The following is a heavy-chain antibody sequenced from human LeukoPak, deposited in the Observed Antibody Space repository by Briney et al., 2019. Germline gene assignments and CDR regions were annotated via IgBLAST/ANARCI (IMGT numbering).Heavy chain of an antibody. CDR3: ARQNDYYDSSGYSVTP. CDR2: IYYSGST. CDR1: GGSISGSSYY. V-gene: IGHV4-39*01. J-gene: IGHJ5*02. Sequence: SETLSLTRTVSGGSISGSSYYWGWIRQPPGKGLEWIGSIYYSGSTYYNPSLKSRVTISVDTSKNQFSLKLSSVTAADTAVYYCARQNDYYDSSGYSVTPWGQGTLVTVSS. D-gene: IGHD3-22*01.